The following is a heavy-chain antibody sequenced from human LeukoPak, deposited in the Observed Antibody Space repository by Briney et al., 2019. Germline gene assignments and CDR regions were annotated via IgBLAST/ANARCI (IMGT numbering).Heavy chain of an antibody. J-gene: IGHJ4*02. CDR1: GGSISSGGYY. D-gene: IGHD3-22*01. V-gene: IGHV4-31*03. Sequence: SETLSLTCTVSGGSISSGGYYWSWIRQHPGKGLEWIGYIYYSGSTYYNPSLKSRVTISVDTSKNQFSLKLSSVTAADTAVYYCASLPSGYYFTETDYWGQGTLVTVSS. CDR2: IYYSGST. CDR3: ASLPSGYYFTETDY.